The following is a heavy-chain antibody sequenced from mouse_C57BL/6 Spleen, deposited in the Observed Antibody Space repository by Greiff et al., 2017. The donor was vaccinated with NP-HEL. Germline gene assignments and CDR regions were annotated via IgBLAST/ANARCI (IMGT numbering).Heavy chain of an antibody. CDR2: ISSGGDYI. CDR3: TRARDDGYAMDY. J-gene: IGHJ4*01. V-gene: IGHV5-9-1*02. Sequence: EVMLVESGEGLVKPGGSLKLSCAASGFTFSSYAMSWVRQTPEKRLEWVAYISSGGDYIYYADTVKGRFTISRDNARNTLYLQMSSLKSADTAMYYCTRARDDGYAMDYWGQGTSVTVSS. CDR1: GFTFSSYA. D-gene: IGHD2-12*01.